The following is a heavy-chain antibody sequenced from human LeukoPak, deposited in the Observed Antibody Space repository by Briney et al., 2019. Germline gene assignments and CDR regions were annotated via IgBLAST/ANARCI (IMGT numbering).Heavy chain of an antibody. CDR3: ARAPSITIFGVVGSY. CDR2: INPNSGGT. CDR1: GYTFTGYY. V-gene: IGHV1-2*02. D-gene: IGHD3-3*01. Sequence: ASVKVSRKASGYTFTGYYMHWVRQAPGQGLEWMGWINPNSGGTNYAQKFQGRVTMTRDTSISTAYMELSRLRSDDTAVYYCARAPSITIFGVVGSYWGQGTLVTVSS. J-gene: IGHJ4*02.